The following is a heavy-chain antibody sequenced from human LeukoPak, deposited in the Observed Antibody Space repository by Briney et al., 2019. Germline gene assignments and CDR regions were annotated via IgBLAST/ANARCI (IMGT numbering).Heavy chain of an antibody. D-gene: IGHD4-23*01. V-gene: IGHV4-4*02. CDR3: ARGLPSRTYYGGNFDY. CDR2: IYHSGST. CDR1: GFTVSSNY. J-gene: IGHJ4*02. Sequence: GSLRLSCAASGFTVSSNYMSWVRQPPGKGLEWIGEIYHSGSTNYNPSLKSRVTISVDKSKNQFSLKLSSVTAADTAVYYCARGLPSRTYYGGNFDYWGQGTLVTVSS.